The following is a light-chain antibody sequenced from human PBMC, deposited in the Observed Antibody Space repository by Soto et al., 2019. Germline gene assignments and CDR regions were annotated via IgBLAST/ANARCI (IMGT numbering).Light chain of an antibody. Sequence: QSALTQPASVSGSPGQSITISCTGTSSDVGGYNYVSWYQQHPGKAPKFMIYDVSNRPSGVSNRFSGSKSGNTASLTISGLQVEDEADYYCSSYTSSSTPYVFGTGTKVTVL. CDR3: SSYTSSSTPYV. V-gene: IGLV2-14*01. CDR2: DVS. J-gene: IGLJ1*01. CDR1: SSDVGGYNY.